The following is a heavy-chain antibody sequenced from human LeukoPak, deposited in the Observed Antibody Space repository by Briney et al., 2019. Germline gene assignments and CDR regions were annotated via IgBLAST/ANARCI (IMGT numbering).Heavy chain of an antibody. CDR3: ARDRANSVWSHGAFDI. D-gene: IGHD6-19*01. CDR1: GFTFSSYA. J-gene: IGHJ3*02. V-gene: IGHV3-64*01. Sequence: GGSLRLSCAASGFTFSSYAMHWVRQAPGKGLEYVSVISSNGGSTYYANSVKGRFTISRENSKNTLYLQMGTLRAERMAVYYCARDRANSVWSHGAFDIWGQGTMVTVSS. CDR2: ISSNGGST.